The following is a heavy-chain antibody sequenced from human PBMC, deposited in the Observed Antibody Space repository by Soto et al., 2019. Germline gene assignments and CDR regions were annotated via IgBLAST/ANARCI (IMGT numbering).Heavy chain of an antibody. Sequence: SETLSLTCAVSGGSISSGGYSWSWIRQPPGKGLEWIGYIYHSGSTYYNPSLKSRVTISVDRSKNQFSLKLSSVTAADTAVYYCASGTVSYANWYFDLWGRGTLVTVSS. D-gene: IGHD1-1*01. J-gene: IGHJ2*01. CDR3: ASGTVSYANWYFDL. V-gene: IGHV4-30-2*01. CDR2: IYHSGST. CDR1: GGSISSGGYS.